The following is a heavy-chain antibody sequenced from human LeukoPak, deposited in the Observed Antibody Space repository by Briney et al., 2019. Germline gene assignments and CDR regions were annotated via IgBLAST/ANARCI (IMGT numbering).Heavy chain of an antibody. V-gene: IGHV4-39*07. Sequence: SETLSLTCTVSGGSISSSSYYWSWIRQPPGKGLEWIGEINHSGSTNYNPSLKSRVTISVDTSKNQFSLKLSSVTAADTAVYYCARGSTPLLWFGELPNWFDPWGQGTLVTVSS. CDR3: ARGSTPLLWFGELPNWFDP. CDR2: INHSGST. D-gene: IGHD3-10*01. CDR1: GGSISSSSYY. J-gene: IGHJ5*02.